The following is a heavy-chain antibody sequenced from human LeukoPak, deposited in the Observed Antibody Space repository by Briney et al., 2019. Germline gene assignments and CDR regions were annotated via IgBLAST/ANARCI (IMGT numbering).Heavy chain of an antibody. D-gene: IGHD6-19*01. J-gene: IGHJ4*02. CDR1: GDTVSSNSAA. CDR3: ARFLGIGSQRYYFDS. CDR2: TYYRSKWYH. Sequence: SQTLSLTCAISGDTVSSNSAAWSWIRQSPSRGLEWLGRTYYRSKWYHDCAVSVRSRLSVNPDTSKNQFSLHLNSVTPEDTAVYYCARFLGIGSQRYYFDSWGQGTLVTVSS. V-gene: IGHV6-1*01.